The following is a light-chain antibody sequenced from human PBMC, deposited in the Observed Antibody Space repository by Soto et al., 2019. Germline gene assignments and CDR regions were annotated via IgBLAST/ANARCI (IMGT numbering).Light chain of an antibody. V-gene: IGKV1-39*01. CDR1: QSLLSSNGNTY. J-gene: IGKJ5*01. CDR2: DAS. CDR3: QQSYMDPIT. Sequence: MSQTPLSLSVTPGEPASISCRSSQSLLSSNGNTYLDWYQQKSGKAPNLLIYDASRLQSGVPSRFSGSGGGTDFTLSISSVQPEDFATYFCQQSYMDPITFGQGTRLEIK.